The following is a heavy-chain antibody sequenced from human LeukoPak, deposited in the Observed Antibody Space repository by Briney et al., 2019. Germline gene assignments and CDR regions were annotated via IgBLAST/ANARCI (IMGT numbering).Heavy chain of an antibody. J-gene: IGHJ4*02. Sequence: ASVNVSCKVSGYTLTELSMHWVRQAPGKGLEGVGRINHKDGEAIYAQKFQDRVTMTEDTATDTTYMQLTSLRSEDTAVYYCATVRFGDYALDYWGQGTLVTVSS. V-gene: IGHV1-24*01. D-gene: IGHD4-17*01. CDR2: INHKDGEA. CDR1: GYTLTELS. CDR3: ATVRFGDYALDY.